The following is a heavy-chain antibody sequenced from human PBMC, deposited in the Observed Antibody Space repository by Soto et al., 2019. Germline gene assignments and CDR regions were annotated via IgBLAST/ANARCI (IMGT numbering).Heavy chain of an antibody. CDR1: GFTFSSYG. Sequence: GGSLRLSCAAYGFTFSSYGMHWVRQAPGKGLEWVAVISYDGSNKYYADSVKGRFTISRDNSKNTLYLQMNSLRAEDTAGDYCARDLAGPNGFDPRGQGTLVTVSS. V-gene: IGHV3-30*03. CDR3: ARDLAGPNGFDP. D-gene: IGHD6-19*01. CDR2: ISYDGSNK. J-gene: IGHJ5*02.